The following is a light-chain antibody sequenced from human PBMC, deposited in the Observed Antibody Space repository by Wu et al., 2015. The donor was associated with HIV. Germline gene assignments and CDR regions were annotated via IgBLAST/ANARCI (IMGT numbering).Light chain of an antibody. CDR2: AAS. CDR1: QDINHY. J-gene: IGKJ5*01. Sequence: IQLTQSPSSLSASVGDRVTITCRASQDINHYLAWYQQKPGKAPKLLIYAASTLQSGVPSRFSGSGSGTDFTLTISSLQPEDFATYYCQQLNSYSITFGQGHDWRLN. V-gene: IGKV1-9*01. CDR3: QQLNSYSIT.